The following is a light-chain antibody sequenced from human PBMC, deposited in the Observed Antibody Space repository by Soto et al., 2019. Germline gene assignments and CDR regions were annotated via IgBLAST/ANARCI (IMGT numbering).Light chain of an antibody. J-gene: IGKJ4*01. Sequence: AIQMTQSPSSLSASVGDRVTISCRASQGIGNALGWYQQKPGKPPKVLIYAASSLQSGVPSTFSGSGSGTDFTLTISSLQPEDFATYYCLQVYNYPLTFGGGTKVEIK. CDR3: LQVYNYPLT. CDR2: AAS. V-gene: IGKV1-6*01. CDR1: QGIGNA.